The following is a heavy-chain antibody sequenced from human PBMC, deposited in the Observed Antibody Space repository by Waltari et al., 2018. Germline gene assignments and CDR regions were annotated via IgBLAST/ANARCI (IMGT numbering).Heavy chain of an antibody. J-gene: IGHJ4*02. CDR1: GGPISTYY. V-gene: IGHV4-59*01. CDR2: IHYSGST. D-gene: IGHD6-13*01. CDR3: AREYSSFDY. Sequence: QVHLQESGAGLVTPSETLSLTRTVSGGPISTYYWSWIRQPPGKGLEWIGYIHYSGSTSYNPSLKSRVTISVDTSKNQLSLKVSSVTAADTAVYYCAREYSSFDYWGQGTLVTVSS.